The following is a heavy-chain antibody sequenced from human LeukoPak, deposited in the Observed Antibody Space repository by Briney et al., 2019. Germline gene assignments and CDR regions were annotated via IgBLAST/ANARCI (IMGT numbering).Heavy chain of an antibody. CDR2: IYHSGST. CDR1: GYSISSGYY. V-gene: IGHV4-38-2*02. D-gene: IGHD4-23*01. CDR3: ARDSAVAYYFDY. Sequence: PSETLSLTCTVSGYSISSGYYWGWIRQPPGKGLEWIGSIYHSGSTYYNPSLKSRVTISVDTSKNQFSLKLSSVTAADTAVYYCARDSAVAYYFDYWGQGTLVTVSS. J-gene: IGHJ4*02.